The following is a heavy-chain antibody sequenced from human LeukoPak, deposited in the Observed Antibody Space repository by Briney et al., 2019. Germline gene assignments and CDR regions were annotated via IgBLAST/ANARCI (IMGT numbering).Heavy chain of an antibody. CDR2: INPSGGST. CDR1: GYTFTTYY. Sequence: ASVKVSCKASGYTFTTYYDHWVRQAPGQGLERMGIINPSGGSTSYAQKFQGRVTMTRDTSTSTVYMELSSLRSEDTAVYYCARDFIVLMVYESGYYGMDVWGQGTTVTVSS. D-gene: IGHD2-8*01. CDR3: ARDFIVLMVYESGYYGMDV. V-gene: IGHV1-46*01. J-gene: IGHJ6*02.